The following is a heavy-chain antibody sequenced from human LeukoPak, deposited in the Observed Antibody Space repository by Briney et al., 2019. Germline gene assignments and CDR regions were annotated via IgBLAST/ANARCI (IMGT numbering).Heavy chain of an antibody. J-gene: IGHJ5*02. CDR3: AREEIQLYNWFDP. CDR2: IHYDGSIK. V-gene: IGHV3-30*02. Sequence: GGSLRLSCAASGFTFSSSGLHWVRQAPDKGLEWVAFIHYDGSIKYYADSVKGRFTISRDNAKNSLYLQMNSLRAEDTAVYYCAREEIQLYNWFDPWGQGTLVTVSS. D-gene: IGHD5-18*01. CDR1: GFTFSSSG.